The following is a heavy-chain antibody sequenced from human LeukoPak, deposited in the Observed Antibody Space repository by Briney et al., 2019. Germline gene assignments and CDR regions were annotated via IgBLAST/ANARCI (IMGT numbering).Heavy chain of an antibody. J-gene: IGHJ4*02. D-gene: IGHD2-15*01. CDR1: GGSISSSSYY. CDR3: ARWGYCSGGSCSSPGDY. Sequence: PSETLSLTCTVSGGSISSSSYYWGWIRQPPGKGLEWIGYIYYSGSTNYNPSLKSRVTISVDTSKNQFSLKLSSVTAADTAVYYCARWGYCSGGSCSSPGDYWGQGTLVTVSS. CDR2: IYYSGST. V-gene: IGHV4-61*05.